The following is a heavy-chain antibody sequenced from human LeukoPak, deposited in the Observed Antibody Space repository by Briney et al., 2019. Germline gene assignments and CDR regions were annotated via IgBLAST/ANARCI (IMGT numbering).Heavy chain of an antibody. CDR1: GGTFSSYA. Sequence: SVKVSCKASGGTFSSYAISWVRQAPGQGLEWMGGIIPIFGTANYAQKFRGRVTITADKSTRTAYMELSSLRSEDTAVYYCARESGDYYDSSGYYYEWGQGTLVTVSS. CDR2: IIPIFGTA. J-gene: IGHJ4*02. D-gene: IGHD3-22*01. CDR3: ARESGDYYDSSGYYYE. V-gene: IGHV1-69*06.